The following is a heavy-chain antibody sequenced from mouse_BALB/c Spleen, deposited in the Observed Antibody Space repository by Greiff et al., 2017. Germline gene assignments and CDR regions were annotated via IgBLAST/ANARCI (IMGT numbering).Heavy chain of an antibody. D-gene: IGHD2-4*01. CDR2: ISTYYGDA. CDR1: GYTFTDYA. CDR3: AREGLQHGFEY. V-gene: IGHV1S137*01. J-gene: IGHJ2*01. Sequence: QVQLQQSGAELVRPGVSVKISCKGSGYTFTDYAMHWVKQSHAKSLEWIGVISTYYGDASYNQKFKGKATMTVDKSSSTAYMELARLTSEDSAIYYCAREGLQHGFEYWGQGTTLTVSS.